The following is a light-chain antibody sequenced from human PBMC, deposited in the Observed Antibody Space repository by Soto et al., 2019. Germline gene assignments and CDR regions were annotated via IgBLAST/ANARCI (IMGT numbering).Light chain of an antibody. CDR2: AAS. J-gene: IGKJ4*01. CDR1: QSISSY. CDR3: QQSYSTPLT. V-gene: IGKV1-39*01. Sequence: DIQRTQSPSSLSASVGDRVTITCRASQSISSYLNWYQQKPGKAPKLLIYAASSLQSGVPSRFSGSGSGTDFTLTISSLQPVDFATYYCQQSYSTPLTFGGGTKVEIK.